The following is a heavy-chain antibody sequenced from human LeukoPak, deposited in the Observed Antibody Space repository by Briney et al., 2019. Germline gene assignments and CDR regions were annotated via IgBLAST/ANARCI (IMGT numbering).Heavy chain of an antibody. Sequence: GESLKISCKGSGYSFTSYWIGWVRQMPGKGLEWMGIIYPGDSDTRYSPSFQGQVTISADKSISTAYLQWSSLKASDTAMYYCARHEGTMIDGNYNYYGMDVWGQGTTVTVSS. CDR1: GYSFTSYW. J-gene: IGHJ6*02. D-gene: IGHD3-22*01. V-gene: IGHV5-51*01. CDR2: IYPGDSDT. CDR3: ARHEGTMIDGNYNYYGMDV.